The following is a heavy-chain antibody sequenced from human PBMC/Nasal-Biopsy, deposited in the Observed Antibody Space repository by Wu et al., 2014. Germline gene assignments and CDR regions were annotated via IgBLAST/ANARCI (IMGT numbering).Heavy chain of an antibody. CDR1: GDSMSSLNYY. D-gene: IGHD1-26*01. J-gene: IGHJ6*02. CDR2: IDTSGNT. CDR3: ATSARYSGMDA. Sequence: VSGDSMSSLNYYWGWVRQPAGKGLEWIGRIDTSGNTNYNPSLKSRVTMSIDTSKNQFSLKLSSVTDADTAVYFCATSARYSGMDAWGRGTTVAVSS. V-gene: IGHV4-61*02.